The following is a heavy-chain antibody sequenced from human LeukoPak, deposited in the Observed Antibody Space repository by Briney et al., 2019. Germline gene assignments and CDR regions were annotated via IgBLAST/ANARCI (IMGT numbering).Heavy chain of an antibody. CDR1: GGSISSSSYY. V-gene: IGHV4-39*01. Sequence: PSETLSLTCTVSGGSISSSSYYWGWIRQPPGKGLEWIGSIYYSGSTYHNPSLKSRVTISVDTSKNQFSLKLSSVTAADTAVYYCARLLLYYYDSSGYYHDAFDIWGLGTVVTVSS. D-gene: IGHD3-22*01. J-gene: IGHJ3*02. CDR3: ARLLLYYYDSSGYYHDAFDI. CDR2: IYYSGST.